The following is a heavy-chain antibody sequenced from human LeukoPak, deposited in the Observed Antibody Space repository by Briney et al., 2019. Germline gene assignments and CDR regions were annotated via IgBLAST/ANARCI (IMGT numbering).Heavy chain of an antibody. CDR2: ISSSGSTI. CDR3: ARVATMGLDYFDY. Sequence: GGSLRLSCAASGFTFSDYYMSWIRQAPGKGLEWVSYISSSGSTIYYADSVEGRFTISRDNAKNSLYLQMNSLRAEDTAVYYCARVATMGLDYFDYWGQGTLVTVSS. J-gene: IGHJ4*02. D-gene: IGHD3-10*01. V-gene: IGHV3-11*01. CDR1: GFTFSDYY.